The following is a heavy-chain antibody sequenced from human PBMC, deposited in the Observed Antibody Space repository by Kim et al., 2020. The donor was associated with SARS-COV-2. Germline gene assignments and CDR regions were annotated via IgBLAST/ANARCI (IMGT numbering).Heavy chain of an antibody. CDR1: GFTFSSYI. CDR2: ISSSSSYI. D-gene: IGHD3-3*01. Sequence: GGSLRLSCAASGFTFSSYIMNWVRQAPGKGLEWVSSISSSSSYIYYADSVKGRFTISRDNAKNSLYLQMNSLRAEDTAVYYCTRAEGITIFGVVIATEGWYYYGMDVWGQGTTVTVSS. CDR3: TRAEGITIFGVVIATEGWYYYGMDV. V-gene: IGHV3-21*01. J-gene: IGHJ6*02.